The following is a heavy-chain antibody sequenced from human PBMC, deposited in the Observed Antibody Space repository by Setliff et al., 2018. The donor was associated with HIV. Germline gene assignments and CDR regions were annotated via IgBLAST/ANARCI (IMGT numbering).Heavy chain of an antibody. V-gene: IGHV4-38-2*02. CDR1: GYSLSSGYY. D-gene: IGHD2-8*02. Sequence: SETLSLPCSVSGYSLSSGYYWGWVRQPPGKGPEFIGSTYHTGTPYYNPSLKSRVAISVDTSNNQFFLSLTSVTAADTAVYYCARNPPRFHYISTDSSPVNSWYFDLWGRGTLVTVSS. CDR3: ARNPPRFHYISTDSSPVNSWYFDL. CDR2: TYHTGTP. J-gene: IGHJ2*01.